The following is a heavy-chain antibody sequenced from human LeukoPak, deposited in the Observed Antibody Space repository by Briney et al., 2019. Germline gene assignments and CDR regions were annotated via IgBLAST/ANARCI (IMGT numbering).Heavy chain of an antibody. V-gene: IGHV1-46*01. CDR2: INPSGGST. Sequence: ASVKVSCKASGYTFIGYYIHWVRQAPGQGLEWMGIINPSGGSTSYAQKFQGRVTMTRDTSTSTVYMELSSLRSEDTAVYYCASRGATGTPPYYYMDVWGKGTTVTISS. CDR1: GYTFIGYY. D-gene: IGHD1-1*01. J-gene: IGHJ6*03. CDR3: ASRGATGTPPYYYMDV.